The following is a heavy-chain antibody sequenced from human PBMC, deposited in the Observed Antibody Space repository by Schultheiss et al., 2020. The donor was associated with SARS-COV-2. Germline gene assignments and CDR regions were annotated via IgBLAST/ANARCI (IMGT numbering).Heavy chain of an antibody. CDR2: IYYSGST. CDR1: GGSISSYY. Sequence: SETLSLTCTVSGGSISSYYWSWIRQPPGKGLEWIGYIYYSGSTNYNPSLKSRVTISVDTSKNQFSLKLSSVTAADTAVYYCARGLTHTYYYYMDVWGKGTTVTVSS. J-gene: IGHJ6*03. CDR3: ARGLTHTYYYYMDV. V-gene: IGHV4-59*12.